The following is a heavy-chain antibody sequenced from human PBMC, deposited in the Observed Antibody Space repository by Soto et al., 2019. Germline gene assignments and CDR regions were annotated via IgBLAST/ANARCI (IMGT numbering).Heavy chain of an antibody. Sequence: QVQLVESGGGVVQPGRSLRLSCAASGFTFSHYAMHWVRQAPGKGLEWVALMSYDGSNEYYADSVKGRFNISRDNSKNTLYMQMTSLRAEDTGVYYCAKGGRHNFDYWGQGTLVTVSS. CDR3: AKGGRHNFDY. CDR2: MSYDGSNE. V-gene: IGHV3-30*18. CDR1: GFTFSHYA. J-gene: IGHJ4*02.